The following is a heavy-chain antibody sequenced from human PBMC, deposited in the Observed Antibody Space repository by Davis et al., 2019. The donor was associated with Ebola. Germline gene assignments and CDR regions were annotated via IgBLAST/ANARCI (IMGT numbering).Heavy chain of an antibody. J-gene: IGHJ6*02. V-gene: IGHV3-30*18. Sequence: GESLKISCAASGFTFSSYGMHWVRQAPGKGLEWVAVISYDGSNKYYADSVKGRFTISRDNSKNTLYLQMNSLRAEDTAVYYCAKDRSFRRLYLQLYYYYYGMDFWGQGTTVTVSS. CDR3: AKDRSFRRLYLQLYYYYYGMDF. CDR2: ISYDGSNK. D-gene: IGHD2-8*01. CDR1: GFTFSSYG.